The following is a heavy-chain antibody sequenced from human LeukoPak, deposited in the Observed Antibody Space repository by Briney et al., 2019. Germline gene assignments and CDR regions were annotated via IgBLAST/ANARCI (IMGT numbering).Heavy chain of an antibody. D-gene: IGHD6-19*01. CDR1: GGSISSSSYY. V-gene: IGHV4-39*07. J-gene: IGHJ4*02. CDR3: ARDSRYSSGWGLYFDY. Sequence: SETLSLTCTVSGGSISSSSYYWGWIRQPPGKGLEWIGSIYYSGSTYYNPSLKSRVTISVDTSKNQFSLKLSSVTAADTAVYYCARDSRYSSGWGLYFDYWGQGTLVTVSS. CDR2: IYYSGST.